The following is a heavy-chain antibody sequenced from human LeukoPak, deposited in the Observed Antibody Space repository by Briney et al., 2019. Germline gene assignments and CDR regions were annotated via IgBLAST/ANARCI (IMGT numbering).Heavy chain of an antibody. CDR3: ARDNGRRDGYKN. CDR1: GYTFTSYG. V-gene: IGHV1-69*04. D-gene: IGHD5-24*01. Sequence: SVKVSCKASGYTFTSYGISWVRQAPGQGLEWMGRIIPILGIANYAQKFQGRVTITADKSTSTAYMELSSLRSEDTAVYYCARDNGRRDGYKNWGQGTLVTVSS. CDR2: IIPILGIA. J-gene: IGHJ4*02.